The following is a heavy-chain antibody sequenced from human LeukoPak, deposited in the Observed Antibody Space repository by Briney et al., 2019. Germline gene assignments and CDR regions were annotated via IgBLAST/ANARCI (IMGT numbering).Heavy chain of an antibody. Sequence: SETLSLTCTVSGGSISSYYWSWIRQPPGKGLEWIGRIYTSGSTNYNPSLKSRVTISVDRSKNQFSLKLSSVTAADTAVYYCARSSMATILLWGQGTLVTVSS. CDR3: ARSSMATILL. CDR2: IYTSGST. J-gene: IGHJ4*02. D-gene: IGHD5-24*01. V-gene: IGHV4-4*07. CDR1: GGSISSYY.